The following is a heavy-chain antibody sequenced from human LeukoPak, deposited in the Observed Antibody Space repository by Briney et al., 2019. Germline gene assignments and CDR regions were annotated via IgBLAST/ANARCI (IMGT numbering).Heavy chain of an antibody. CDR2: ISGSGGST. V-gene: IGHV3-23*01. Sequence: PGGSLRLSRAASGFTFSNYAMSWVRQAPGKGLEWVSVISGSGGSTYYADSVKGRFTISRDSSKNTLYLQVNSLRVEDTAVYCCARVACTGNSCRPYHYYGMDVWGQGTSVTVSS. J-gene: IGHJ6*02. CDR1: GFTFSNYA. D-gene: IGHD2-15*01. CDR3: ARVACTGNSCRPYHYYGMDV.